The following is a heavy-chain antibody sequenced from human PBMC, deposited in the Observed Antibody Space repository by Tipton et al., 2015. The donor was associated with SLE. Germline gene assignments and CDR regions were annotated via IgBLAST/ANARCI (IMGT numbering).Heavy chain of an antibody. CDR2: INHSGST. CDR1: GGSFSGYY. V-gene: IGHV4-34*01. CDR3: ARKRNGMGI. Sequence: GLVKPSETLSLTCTVYGGSFSGYYWSWIRQPPGKGLEWIGEINHSGSTNYNPSLKSRVTISVDTSKNQFSLKLSSVTAADTAVYYCARKRNGMGIWGQGTMVTVSS. D-gene: IGHD5-24*01. J-gene: IGHJ3*02.